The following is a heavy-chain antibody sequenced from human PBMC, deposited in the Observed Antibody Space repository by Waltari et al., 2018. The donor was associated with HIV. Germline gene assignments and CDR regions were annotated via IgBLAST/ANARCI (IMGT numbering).Heavy chain of an antibody. CDR2: VLDTKTL. D-gene: IGHD3-16*01. CDR3: AREGPNYADKDGFQYAQRAFDL. J-gene: IGHJ3*01. V-gene: IGHV4-61*01. CDR1: ADSVAGGSFL. Sequence: VQLHESGPGLVKPSETLSLNRTVSADSVAGGSFLWSWFCQLTEGKLEWIGHVLDTKTLKYSPSLESRVSLSLDTSKNQFSLKLRSLSAADSATYFCAREGPNYADKDGFQYAQRAFDLWGQGTKVTVSP.